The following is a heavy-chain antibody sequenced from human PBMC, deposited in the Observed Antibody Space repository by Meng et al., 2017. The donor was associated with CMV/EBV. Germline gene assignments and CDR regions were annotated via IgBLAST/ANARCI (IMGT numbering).Heavy chain of an antibody. Sequence: SVKVSCKASGYTFTGYYMHWVRQAPGQGLEWIGWINPNSGGTNYAQKFQGRVTMTRDTSISTAYMELSRLRSDDTAVYYCARDLGIVVVPADYYYGMDVWGQGTTVTVSS. CDR1: GYTFTGYY. CDR3: ARDLGIVVVPADYYYGMDV. D-gene: IGHD2-2*01. V-gene: IGHV1-2*02. CDR2: INPNSGGT. J-gene: IGHJ6*02.